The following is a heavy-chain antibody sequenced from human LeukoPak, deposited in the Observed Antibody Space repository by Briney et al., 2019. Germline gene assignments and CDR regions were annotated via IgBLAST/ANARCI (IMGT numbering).Heavy chain of an antibody. V-gene: IGHV1-24*01. J-gene: IGHJ4*02. D-gene: IGHD2-2*01. CDR2: FDPEDGET. CDR1: GYTLTELS. CDR3: ATVADCSSTSCYSLFD. Sequence: ASVKVSCKVSGYTLTELSMHWVRQAPGKGLEWMGGFDPEDGETIYAQKFQGRVTMTEDTSTDTAHMELSSLRSEDTAVYYCATVADCSSTSCYSLFDWGQGTLVTVSS.